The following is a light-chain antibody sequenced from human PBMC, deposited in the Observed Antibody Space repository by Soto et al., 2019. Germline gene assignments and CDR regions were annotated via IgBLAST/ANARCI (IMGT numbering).Light chain of an antibody. J-gene: IGKJ5*01. Sequence: EVVMTQSPATLSVSPGERATLSCRASQSVSSYLAWYQQKPGQPPRLLIYGAFNRAAGIPARFSGSGSGTDFTLTISSLEPEDSAVYYCQQRNIWPPVTFGQGTRLEI. CDR1: QSVSSY. CDR3: QQRNIWPPVT. V-gene: IGKV3-11*01. CDR2: GAF.